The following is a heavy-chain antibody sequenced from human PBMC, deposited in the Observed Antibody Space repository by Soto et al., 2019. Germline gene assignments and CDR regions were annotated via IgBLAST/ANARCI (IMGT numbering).Heavy chain of an antibody. J-gene: IGHJ4*02. V-gene: IGHV1-3*01. CDR1: GYTFTSYG. Sequence: ASVKVSCMASGYTFTSYGINWVRHAPGRGLEWMGWINPGNGNTKYSQQFQGRVIIDRDTSASTAYMELSSLRSEDTAVYYCARGSTDYYPGSRIFDFWGRGTLVTVSS. D-gene: IGHD3-10*01. CDR2: INPGNGNT. CDR3: ARGSTDYYPGSRIFDF.